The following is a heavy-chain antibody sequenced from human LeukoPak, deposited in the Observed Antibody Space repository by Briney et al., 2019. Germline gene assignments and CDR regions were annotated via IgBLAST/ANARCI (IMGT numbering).Heavy chain of an antibody. CDR3: ARVGHYDFWSGYFDY. D-gene: IGHD3-3*01. V-gene: IGHV1-2*02. J-gene: IGHJ4*02. CDR1: GYTFTGYY. Sequence: ASVTVSCKASGYTFTGYYMHWVRQAPGQGLEWMGWINPNSGGTNYAQKFQGRVTMTRDTSISTAYMELSRLRSDDTAVYYCARVGHYDFWSGYFDYWGQGTLVTVSS. CDR2: INPNSGGT.